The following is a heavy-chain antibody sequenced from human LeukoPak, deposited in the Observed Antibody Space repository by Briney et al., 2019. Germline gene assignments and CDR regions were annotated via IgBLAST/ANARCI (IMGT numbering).Heavy chain of an antibody. CDR2: ISGSGGST. D-gene: IGHD6-19*01. J-gene: IGHJ4*02. Sequence: GGSLRLSCAASGFTFSSYAMSWVRQAPGKGLEWVSAISGSGGSTYYADSVKGRFTISRDNSKNTLYLQMNSLRAEDTAAYYCAKSVGVAGTHFGDYWGQGTLVTVSS. CDR1: GFTFSSYA. V-gene: IGHV3-23*01. CDR3: AKSVGVAGTHFGDY.